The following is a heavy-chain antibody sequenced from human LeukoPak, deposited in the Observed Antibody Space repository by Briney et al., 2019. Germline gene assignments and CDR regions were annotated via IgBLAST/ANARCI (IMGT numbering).Heavy chain of an antibody. V-gene: IGHV3-48*02. CDR2: ISYSSSAI. J-gene: IGHJ4*02. CDR3: ARDSYGSSGYYYVSDY. CDR1: GFTFSSYS. D-gene: IGHD3-22*01. Sequence: GGSLRLSCAASGFTFSSYSMNWVRQAPGKGLEWVSYISYSSSAIYYADSVKGRFTISRDNAKNSLSLQMNSLRDEDTAVYYCARDSYGSSGYYYVSDYWGQGTLVTVSS.